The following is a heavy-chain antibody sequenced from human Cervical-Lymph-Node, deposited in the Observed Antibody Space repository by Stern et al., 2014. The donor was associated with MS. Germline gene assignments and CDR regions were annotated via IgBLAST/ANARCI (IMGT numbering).Heavy chain of an antibody. CDR1: GGSVSTYNYY. J-gene: IGHJ4*02. V-gene: IGHV4-61*02. CDR3: ATSGGRRGDFRDY. CDR2: IYARGNP. D-gene: IGHD4-17*01. Sequence: QLVQSGPGLVKPSQTLSLTCTVSGGSVSTYNYYWTWIRQPAGKGLEXIGRIYARGNPNENPPHKGRVTISQATPKNQSSRKLTSVTAADTAVYYCATSGGRRGDFRDYWGQGTLVTVSS.